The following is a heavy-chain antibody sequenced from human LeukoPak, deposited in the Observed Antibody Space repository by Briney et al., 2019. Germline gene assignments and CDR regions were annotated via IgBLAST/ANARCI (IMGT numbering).Heavy chain of an antibody. Sequence: GGSLRLSCAASGFTFSDYYMNWIRQAPGKGLEWVSYISNSGNTKYYADSVKGRFTISRDNAKNSLYLQMNSLRAEDTAVYYCARDLGSGYYDYWGQGTLVTVSS. CDR2: ISNSGNTK. J-gene: IGHJ4*02. D-gene: IGHD3-22*01. CDR1: GFTFSDYY. V-gene: IGHV3-11*01. CDR3: ARDLGSGYYDY.